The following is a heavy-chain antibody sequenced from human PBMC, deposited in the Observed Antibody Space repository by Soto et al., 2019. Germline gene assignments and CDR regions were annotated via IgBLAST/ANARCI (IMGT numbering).Heavy chain of an antibody. CDR2: IYYSGGT. CDR3: ARGGADFWSGYYHAFDI. V-gene: IGHV4-30-4*01. Sequence: SETLSLTCTVSGGSISSGDYYWSWIRQPPGKGLEWIGYIYYSGGTYYNPSLKSRVTISVDTSKNQFSLKLSSVTAADTAVYYCARGGADFWSGYYHAFDIWGQGTMVTVSS. J-gene: IGHJ3*02. D-gene: IGHD3-3*01. CDR1: GGSISSGDYY.